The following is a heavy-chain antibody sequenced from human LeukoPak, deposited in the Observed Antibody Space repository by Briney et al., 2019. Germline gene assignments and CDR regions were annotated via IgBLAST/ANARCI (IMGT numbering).Heavy chain of an antibody. CDR2: IYYSGST. Sequence: SETLSLTCTVSGDSISGSSYYWGWIRQPPGKGVEWIGSIYYSGSTYYNPSLKSRVTISVDTSKNQFSLKLSSVTAAATAVYYCARPKRQQLVLDYYYYYGMDVWGQGTTVTVSS. CDR3: ARPKRQQLVLDYYYYYGMDV. J-gene: IGHJ6*02. V-gene: IGHV4-39*01. D-gene: IGHD6-13*01. CDR1: GDSISGSSYY.